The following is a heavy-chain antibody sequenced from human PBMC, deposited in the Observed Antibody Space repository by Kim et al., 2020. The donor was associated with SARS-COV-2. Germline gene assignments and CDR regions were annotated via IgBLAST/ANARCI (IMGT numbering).Heavy chain of an antibody. J-gene: IGHJ4*02. CDR3: ARDHEGPTGGFLYYFDY. V-gene: IGHV4-4*07. CDR1: GGSISSYY. D-gene: IGHD3-10*01. CDR2: SYTSGST. Sequence: SETLSLTCTVSGGSISSYYWSWIRQPAGKGLEWIGRSYTSGSTNYNPSLKSRVTMSVDTSKNQFSLKLSSVTAADTAVYYCARDHEGPTGGFLYYFDYWGQGTLVTVSS.